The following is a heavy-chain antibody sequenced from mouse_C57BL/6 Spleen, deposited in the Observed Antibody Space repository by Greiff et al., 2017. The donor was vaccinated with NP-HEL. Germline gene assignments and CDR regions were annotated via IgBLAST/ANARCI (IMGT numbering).Heavy chain of an antibody. Sequence: VQLQQSGPELVKPGASVKISCKASGYAFSSSWMNWVKQRPGKGLEWIGRIYPGDGDTNYNGKFKGKATLTADKSSSTAYMQLSSLTSEDSAVYFCARAYDYDYAMDYWGQGTSVTVSS. CDR1: GYAFSSSW. V-gene: IGHV1-82*01. CDR2: IYPGDGDT. D-gene: IGHD2-4*01. J-gene: IGHJ4*01. CDR3: ARAYDYDYAMDY.